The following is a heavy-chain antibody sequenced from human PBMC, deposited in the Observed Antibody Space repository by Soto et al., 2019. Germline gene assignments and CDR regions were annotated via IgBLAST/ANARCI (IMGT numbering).Heavy chain of an antibody. V-gene: IGHV3-30-3*01. CDR3: ARGVGGYYYYGMAV. J-gene: IGHJ6*02. CDR2: ISYAGSNK. CDR1: GFTFSSYA. Sequence: QVQLVESGGGVVQPGRSLRLSCAASGFTFSSYAMHWVRQAPGKGLEWVAVISYAGSNKYYTDSVKGRFTISRDNSKNTRYLQMNSLRAEDTAVYYCARGVGGYYYYGMAVWGQGTTVTVSS.